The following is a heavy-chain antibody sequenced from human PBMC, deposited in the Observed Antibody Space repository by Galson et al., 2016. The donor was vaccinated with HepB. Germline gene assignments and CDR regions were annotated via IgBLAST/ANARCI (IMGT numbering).Heavy chain of an antibody. V-gene: IGHV1-69*13. CDR2: IIPIFGTA. J-gene: IGHJ6*02. CDR3: ARQRRPSIKLYYYAMDV. Sequence: SVKVSCKASGGTFSSYGISWVRQAPGQGLEWMGGIIPIFGTADYAQKFQGCVTITADESTNTAYMELSSLTSEDTAVYYCARQRRPSIKLYYYAMDVWGQGTTVTVSS. CDR1: GGTFSSYG. D-gene: IGHD3-10*01.